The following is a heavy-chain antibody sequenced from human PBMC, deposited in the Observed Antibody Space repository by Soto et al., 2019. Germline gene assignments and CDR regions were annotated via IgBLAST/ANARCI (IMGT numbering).Heavy chain of an antibody. CDR3: ARDRGVEVKTTSPWSSIDL. CDR1: GGSVSSSRYY. D-gene: IGHD4-17*01. V-gene: IGHV4-61*01. Sequence: QEQLQESGPGLVKPSETLSLTCSVSGGSVSSSRYYWTWIRQPPGQRLAWVGYISNTRDTNYNPSPDNRVTLSMDTSKNQFSRKVNFVTAADTAIYYCARDRGVEVKTTSPWSSIDLWGRGTLVTVSS. J-gene: IGHJ2*01. CDR2: ISNTRDT.